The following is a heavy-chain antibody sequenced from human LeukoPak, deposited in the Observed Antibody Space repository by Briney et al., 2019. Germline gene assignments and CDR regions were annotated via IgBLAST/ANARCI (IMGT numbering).Heavy chain of an antibody. Sequence: GGSLRLSCEASGFTFTNHWMHWVRQPPGKGLVGVSRINNDGSDAVYADSVKGRFTISRDNAKNTLYLQMNSLRAEDTAIYYCARGSIGPDYWGQGTLVTVSS. CDR1: GFTFTNHW. CDR2: INNDGSDA. CDR3: ARGSIGPDY. J-gene: IGHJ4*02. V-gene: IGHV3-74*01.